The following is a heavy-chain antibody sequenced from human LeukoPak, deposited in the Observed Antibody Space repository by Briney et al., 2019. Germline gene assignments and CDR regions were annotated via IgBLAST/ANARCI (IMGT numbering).Heavy chain of an antibody. CDR1: GGSISSSS. CDR2: VYPSGST. V-gene: IGHV4-4*07. CDR3: ARDRAGYCGGDCYSF. Sequence: SETLSLTCTVSGGSISSSSWTWIRQPAGKGLEWIGRVYPSGSTNYNSSLESRITVSLDTSKNQFSLKLSSVTAADTAVYSCARDRAGYCGGDCYSFWGQGTLVTVSS. J-gene: IGHJ4*02. D-gene: IGHD2-21*02.